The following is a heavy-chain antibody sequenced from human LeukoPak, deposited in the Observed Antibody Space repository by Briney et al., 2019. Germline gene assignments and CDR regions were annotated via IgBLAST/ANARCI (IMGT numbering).Heavy chain of an antibody. CDR3: AKGVVTAAPPHH. Sequence: RGSLRLSCAASGFNFRNYWMHWVRQAPGKGLEWVSLISGDGGSTYYADSVKGRFTISRDNSKNSLYLQMNSLRTEDTALYYCAKGVVTAAPPHHWGQGTLVTVSS. J-gene: IGHJ5*02. CDR1: GFNFRNYW. D-gene: IGHD2-2*01. V-gene: IGHV3-43*02. CDR2: ISGDGGST.